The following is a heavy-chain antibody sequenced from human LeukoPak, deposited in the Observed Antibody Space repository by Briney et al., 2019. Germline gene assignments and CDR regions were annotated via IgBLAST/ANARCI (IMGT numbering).Heavy chain of an antibody. V-gene: IGHV1-69*04. CDR1: GGTFSSYT. J-gene: IGHJ3*02. D-gene: IGHD6-19*01. CDR3: ARDRSGYAFDI. CDR2: IIPILGIA. Sequence: SVKVSCKASGGTFSSYTISWVRQAPGQGLEWIGRIIPILGIANYAQKFQGRVTITADKSTSTAYMELSSLRSEDTAVYYCARDRSGYAFDIWGQGTMVTVSS.